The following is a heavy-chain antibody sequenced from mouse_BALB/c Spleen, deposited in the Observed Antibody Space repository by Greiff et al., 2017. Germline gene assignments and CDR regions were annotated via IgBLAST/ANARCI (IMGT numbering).Heavy chain of an antibody. V-gene: IGHV5-17*02. CDR2: ISSGSSTI. CDR1: GFTFSSFG. J-gene: IGHJ1*01. D-gene: IGHD1-2*01. CDR3: ARSITTATRYFDV. Sequence: DVHLVESGGGLVQPGGSRKLSCAASGFTFSSFGMHWVRQAPEKGLEWVAYISSGSSTIYYADTVKGRFTISRDNPKNTLFLQMTSLRSEDTAMYYCARSITTATRYFDVWGAGTTVTVSS.